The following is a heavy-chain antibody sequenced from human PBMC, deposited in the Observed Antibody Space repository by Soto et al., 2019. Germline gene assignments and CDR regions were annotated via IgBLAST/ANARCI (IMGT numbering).Heavy chain of an antibody. Sequence: ASVKVSCKASGGTFSSYAISWVRQAPGQGLEWMGGIIPIFGTANYAQKFQGRVTITADESTSTAYMELSSLRSEDTAVYYCARDGAAAARVYGMDVWGQGTTVTV. CDR3: ARDGAAAARVYGMDV. CDR2: IIPIFGTA. D-gene: IGHD6-13*01. J-gene: IGHJ6*02. V-gene: IGHV1-69*13. CDR1: GGTFSSYA.